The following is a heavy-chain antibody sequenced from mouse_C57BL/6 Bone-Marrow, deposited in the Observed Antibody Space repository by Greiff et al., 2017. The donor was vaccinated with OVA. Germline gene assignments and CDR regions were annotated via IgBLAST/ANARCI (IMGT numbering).Heavy chain of an antibody. Sequence: EVQRVESGGGLVKPGGSLKLSCAASGFTFSSYAMSWVRQTPEKRLEWVATISDGGSYTYYPDNVKGRFTLSRDNAKNNLYLQMSHLKSEDTAMYYCAREGWDPVAYWGQGTLVTVSA. V-gene: IGHV5-4*01. CDR1: GFTFSSYA. CDR2: ISDGGSYT. J-gene: IGHJ3*01. CDR3: AREGWDPVAY. D-gene: IGHD4-1*01.